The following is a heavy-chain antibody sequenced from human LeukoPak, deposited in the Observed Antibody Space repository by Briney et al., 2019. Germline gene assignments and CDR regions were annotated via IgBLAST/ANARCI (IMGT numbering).Heavy chain of an antibody. V-gene: IGHV3-23*01. D-gene: IGHD1-26*01. CDR2: ISSSGGNT. CDR3: ARGGSDYDDHGYSFDY. CDR1: GFTFSSYA. Sequence: GGSLRLSCAASGFTFSSYAMSWVRQAPGKGLEWVSAISSSGGNTYYADSVKGRFTISRDNSKNTLYLQMNSLRAEDTAVYYCARGGSDYDDHGYSFDYWGQGALVTVSS. J-gene: IGHJ4*02.